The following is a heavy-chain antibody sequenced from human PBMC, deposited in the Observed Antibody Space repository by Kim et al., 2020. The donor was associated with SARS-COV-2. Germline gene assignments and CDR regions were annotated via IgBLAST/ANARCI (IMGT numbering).Heavy chain of an antibody. V-gene: IGHV4-39*01. CDR1: GGSISSTNYY. J-gene: IGHJ5*02. CDR2: IYYSGST. D-gene: IGHD2-15*01. CDR3: ARRYQSLLTFDP. Sequence: SETLSLTCTVSGGSISSTNYYWGWIRQPPGKGLEWIGSIYYSGSTYYNPSLNSRVTISVDTSKNQFSLKLRSVTAADTAVYFCARRYQSLLTFDPWGQGTLVTVSS.